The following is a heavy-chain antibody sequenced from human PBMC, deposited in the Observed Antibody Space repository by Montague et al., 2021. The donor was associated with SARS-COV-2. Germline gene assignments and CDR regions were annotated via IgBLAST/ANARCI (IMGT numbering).Heavy chain of an antibody. CDR1: GFSINNGDY. D-gene: IGHD3-3*02. CDR2: IYHSGTT. Sequence: SETLSLTCTVSGFSINNGDYWGWSREPPGKGLEWIRSIYHSGTTYYNPSLQRRLTLSIDTYTHQFSLRLTSVTAADTAVFFCVREKAGGIRDVLDIWGQGATVTVSS. J-gene: IGHJ3*02. V-gene: IGHV4-38-2*02. CDR3: VREKAGGIRDVLDI.